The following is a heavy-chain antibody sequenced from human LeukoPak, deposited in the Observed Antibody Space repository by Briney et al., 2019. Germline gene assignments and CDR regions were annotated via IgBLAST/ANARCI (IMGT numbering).Heavy chain of an antibody. CDR1: GGSISSSSYY. J-gene: IGHJ5*02. D-gene: IGHD2-15*01. V-gene: IGHV4-39*07. CDR2: IYYSGST. Sequence: SETLSLTCTVSGGSISSSSYYWGWIRQPPGKGLEWIGSIYYSGSTYYNPSLKSRVTISVDRSKNQFSLKLSSVTAADTAVYYCARRSPENIVVVVAAQSGGWFDPWGQGTLVTVSS. CDR3: ARRSPENIVVVVAAQSGGWFDP.